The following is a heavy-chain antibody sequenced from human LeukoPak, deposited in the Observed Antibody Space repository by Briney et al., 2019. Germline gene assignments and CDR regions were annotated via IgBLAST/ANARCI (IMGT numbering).Heavy chain of an antibody. CDR1: GYTFTSHY. CDR2: INPKNGDR. J-gene: IGHJ5*02. Sequence: ASVKVSCKASGYTFTSHYIHWVRQAPGQGLEWMGIINPKNGDRLYARKFQGRVTMTRDTSTSTVYMDLSSLRSEDTALYFCARESMVTTKWFDPWGQGTLVIVSS. D-gene: IGHD4-17*01. V-gene: IGHV1-46*01. CDR3: ARESMVTTKWFDP.